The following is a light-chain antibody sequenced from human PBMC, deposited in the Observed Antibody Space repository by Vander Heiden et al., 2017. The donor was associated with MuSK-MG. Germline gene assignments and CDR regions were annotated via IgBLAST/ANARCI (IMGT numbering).Light chain of an antibody. CDR2: QND. J-gene: IGLJ2*01. Sequence: SYDLTQPPSVSVSPGQTATIACSGDKLGNKYASWFQQKAGQSPVLIIFQNDKRPSGIPERFSGSNSGNTATLTISGAQPMDEADYYCQAWDSSAAVFGGGTKVTV. CDR3: QAWDSSAAV. V-gene: IGLV3-1*01. CDR1: KLGNKY.